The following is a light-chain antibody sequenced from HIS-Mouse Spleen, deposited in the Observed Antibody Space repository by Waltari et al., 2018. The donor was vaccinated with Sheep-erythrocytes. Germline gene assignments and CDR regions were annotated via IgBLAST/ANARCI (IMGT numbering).Light chain of an antibody. V-gene: IGLV2-23*01. Sequence: QSALTQPASVSGSPGQSITISCTGTRRDVGRYNLAPWYQQHPGKAPKPMIYEGSKRPSGVSNRFSGSKSGNTASLTISGLQAEDEADYYCCSYAGSSTPWVFGGGTKLTVL. CDR2: EGS. CDR3: CSYAGSSTPWV. CDR1: RRDVGRYNL. J-gene: IGLJ3*02.